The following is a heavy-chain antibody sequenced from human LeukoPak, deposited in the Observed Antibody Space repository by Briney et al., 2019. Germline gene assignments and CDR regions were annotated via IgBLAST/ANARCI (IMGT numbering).Heavy chain of an antibody. CDR2: INPSGGST. D-gene: IGHD3-10*01. J-gene: IGHJ6*03. Sequence: ASVKVSCKASGYTFTSYYMHWVRQAPGQGLEWMGIINPSGGSTSYAQKFQGRVTMTRDMSTGTVYMELSSLRSEDTAVYYCARTMVRGIRDYYMDVWGKGTTVTVSS. V-gene: IGHV1-46*01. CDR3: ARTMVRGIRDYYMDV. CDR1: GYTFTSYY.